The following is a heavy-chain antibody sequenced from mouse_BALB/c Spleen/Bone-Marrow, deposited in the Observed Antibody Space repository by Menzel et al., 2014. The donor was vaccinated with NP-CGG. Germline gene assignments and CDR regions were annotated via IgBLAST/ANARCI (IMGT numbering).Heavy chain of an antibody. CDR2: INPDSSTI. D-gene: IGHD1-1*01. J-gene: IGHJ4*01. Sequence: EVKVIESGGGLVQPGGSLKLSCAASGFDFSRYWMGWVRQAPGRGLKWIGEINPDSSTINYTPSLKDKSIISRDNAKNAPYLQMSKVRSEDTALYYCARLGYYGMMAYWGQGTSVTVSS. CDR3: ARLGYYGMMAY. V-gene: IGHV4-1*02. CDR1: GFDFSRYW.